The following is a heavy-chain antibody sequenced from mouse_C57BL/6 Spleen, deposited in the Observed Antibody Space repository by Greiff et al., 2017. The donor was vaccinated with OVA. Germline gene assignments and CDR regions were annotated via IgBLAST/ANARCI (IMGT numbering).Heavy chain of an antibody. CDR1: GFSLSTSGMG. J-gene: IGHJ2*01. V-gene: IGHV8-12*01. CDR3: ARRAPYYGSRRDYFDY. D-gene: IGHD1-1*01. Sequence: QVTLKVSGPGILQSSQTLSLTCSFSGFSLSTSGMGVSWIRQPSGKGLEWLAHTYWDDDKRYNPSLKSRPTISKDTSRNQVFLKSTSVDTADTATSYCARRAPYYGSRRDYFDYWGQGTTLTVSS. CDR2: TYWDDDK.